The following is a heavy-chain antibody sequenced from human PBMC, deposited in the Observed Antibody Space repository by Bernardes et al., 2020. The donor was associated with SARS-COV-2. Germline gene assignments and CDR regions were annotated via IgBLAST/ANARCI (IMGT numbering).Heavy chain of an antibody. V-gene: IGHV4-59*08. CDR1: GGSIIRYF. J-gene: IGHJ4*02. Sequence: DNLSLTCTVSGGSIIRYFWSWIRQPPGKGLEWIGYIYYSGSPDYNPSLKSRVTISVDTSKNQFSLKLSSVTAADTAVYYCARHNEYSAYDSHFDYWGQGNLVNVSS. CDR3: ARHNEYSAYDSHFDY. D-gene: IGHD5-12*01. CDR2: IYYSGSP.